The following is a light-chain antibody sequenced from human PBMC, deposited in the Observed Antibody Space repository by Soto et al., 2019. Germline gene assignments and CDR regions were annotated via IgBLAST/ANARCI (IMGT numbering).Light chain of an antibody. J-gene: IGKJ1*01. CDR1: QNIRSW. CDR2: KAS. CDR3: QHYNSYSEA. V-gene: IGKV1-5*03. Sequence: DIQMTQTPSTLSASVGGRVTITCRASQNIRSWLAWYQQKPGKAPRLLIYKASSLESGVPSRFSGSGSGTEFTLTISSLQPDDFATYYCQHYNSYSEAFGQGTKVDIK.